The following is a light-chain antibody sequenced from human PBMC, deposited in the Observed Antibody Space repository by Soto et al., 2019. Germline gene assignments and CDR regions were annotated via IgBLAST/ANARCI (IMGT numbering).Light chain of an antibody. Sequence: EIVLTQSPGTLSLSPGERATLSCRASQSVSTNSLAWYQQKAGQAPRLLIYDESNRATGIPDRFSGSGSGTDFTLTISRLEPEDFAVYYCQHYRDASTFGQGTKVDIK. J-gene: IGKJ1*01. CDR1: QSVSTNS. CDR3: QHYRDAST. CDR2: DES. V-gene: IGKV3-20*01.